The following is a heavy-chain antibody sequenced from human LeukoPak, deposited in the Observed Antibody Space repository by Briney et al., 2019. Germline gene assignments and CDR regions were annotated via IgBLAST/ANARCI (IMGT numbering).Heavy chain of an antibody. CDR2: ASYSGTT. J-gene: IGHJ5*02. CDR3: ARQTDYGGYVGWFDP. Sequence: PSETLSLTCTVSGGSISRGPYYWVWIRQPPGKGLEWIGGASYSGTTYYSPSLNSRVTISVDTSKNHFSLKLTSVTAADTAVYYCARQTDYGGYVGWFDPWGQGTLVTVSS. CDR1: GGSISRGPYY. V-gene: IGHV4-39*01. D-gene: IGHD4-17*01.